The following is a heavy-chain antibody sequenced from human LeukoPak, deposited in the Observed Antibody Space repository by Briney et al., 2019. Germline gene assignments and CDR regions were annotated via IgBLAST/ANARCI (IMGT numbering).Heavy chain of an antibody. CDR2: ISYDGSNK. V-gene: IGHV3-30*03. CDR3: ARVKGGYCSGGSCDAFDI. Sequence: PGGSLRLSRAASGFTFSNYGMNWVRQAPGKGLEWVAVISYDGSNKYYADSVKGRFTISRDNSKNTLYLQMNSLRAEDTAVYYCARVKGGYCSGGSCDAFDIWGQGTMVTVSS. J-gene: IGHJ3*02. CDR1: GFTFSNYG. D-gene: IGHD2-15*01.